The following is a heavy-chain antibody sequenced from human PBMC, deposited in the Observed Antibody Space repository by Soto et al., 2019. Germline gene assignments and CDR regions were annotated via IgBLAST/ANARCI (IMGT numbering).Heavy chain of an antibody. CDR3: ARGYSSPHTVYYYGMDV. J-gene: IGHJ6*02. Sequence: QVQLVQSGAEVKKPGSSVKVSCKASGGTFSSYAISWVRQAPGQGLEWMGGIIPIFGTANYAQKFQGRVTITADESTSTAYMELSSLRSEDTAVYYCARGYSSPHTVYYYGMDVWGQGTTVTVSS. CDR1: GGTFSSYA. CDR2: IIPIFGTA. D-gene: IGHD6-13*01. V-gene: IGHV1-69*12.